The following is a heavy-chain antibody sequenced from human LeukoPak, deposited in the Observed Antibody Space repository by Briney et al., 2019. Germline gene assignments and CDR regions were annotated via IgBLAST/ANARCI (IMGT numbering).Heavy chain of an antibody. D-gene: IGHD6-6*01. CDR2: INPNSGGT. CDR1: GYTFTGYY. CDR3: ARESIAARPWFDP. Sequence: ASVKVSCKASGYTFTGYYMHWVRQAPGQGLEWMGWINPNSGGTNYAQKFQGRVTMTRDTSISTAYMELSRLRSNDTAVYYCARESIAARPWFDPWGQGTLVTVSS. V-gene: IGHV1-2*02. J-gene: IGHJ5*02.